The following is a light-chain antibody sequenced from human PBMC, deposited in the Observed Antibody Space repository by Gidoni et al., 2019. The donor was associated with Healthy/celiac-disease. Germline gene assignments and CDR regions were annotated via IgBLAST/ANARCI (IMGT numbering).Light chain of an antibody. CDR1: PGVSSY. Sequence: EMVLTQSPATLSLSPGERATLSCRASPGVSSYLAGYQQKPGQAPRLLIYDASNRATGIPARCSGSGSGTDFTLTISSLEPEDFAVYYCQQRSNWPRGTFXQXTKVEIK. J-gene: IGKJ1*01. CDR2: DAS. V-gene: IGKV3-11*01. CDR3: QQRSNWPRGT.